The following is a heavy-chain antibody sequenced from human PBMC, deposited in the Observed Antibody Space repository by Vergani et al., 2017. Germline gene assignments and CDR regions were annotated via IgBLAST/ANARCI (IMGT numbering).Heavy chain of an antibody. J-gene: IGHJ6*02. CDR3: ARDADCVPSCHDGMYV. Sequence: QVQMVQSGSELRTPGASVKVSCQASGYIFKDNGINWVRQAPGQGLKWMGKINTYTGNPTYAQGFTGRFVFTLDTSVGTAYLQISSLKAEDTAVYFCARDADCVPSCHDGMYVWGHGTAVTVS. D-gene: IGHD2-2*01. CDR2: INTYTGNP. CDR1: GYIFKDNG. V-gene: IGHV7-4-1*02.